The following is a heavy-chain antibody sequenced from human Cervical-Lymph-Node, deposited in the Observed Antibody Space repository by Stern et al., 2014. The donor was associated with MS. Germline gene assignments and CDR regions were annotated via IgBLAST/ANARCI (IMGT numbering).Heavy chain of an antibody. Sequence: EVQLVESGGGLVQPGGSLRLSCATSGFTFNNYGMTWVRQAPGKGLEWVSTISGSGGSTYYADSVKGRFTISRDNSRNTMSLQMNSLRAEDTATYYCALDPLGYCSGANCYAGDSWGQGTLVIVSS. CDR1: GFTFNNYG. CDR2: ISGSGGST. D-gene: IGHD2-15*01. CDR3: ALDPLGYCSGANCYAGDS. V-gene: IGHV3-23*04. J-gene: IGHJ4*02.